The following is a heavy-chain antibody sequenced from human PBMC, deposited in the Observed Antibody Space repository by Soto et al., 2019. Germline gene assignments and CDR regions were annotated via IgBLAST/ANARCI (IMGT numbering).Heavy chain of an antibody. V-gene: IGHV3-33*01. Sequence: QVQLVESGGGVVQPGRSLRLSCAASGFTFTNYGIPWVRQAPGKGLEWVAVIWYDGSDKYYADFVKGRFTISRDNSKSTVYLQMTSLRAEDTAVYHCARDWGGPTRTRVVASDYWGQGTLVTVSS. CDR2: IWYDGSDK. CDR3: ARDWGGPTRTRVVASDY. D-gene: IGHD2-21*01. CDR1: GFTFTNYG. J-gene: IGHJ4*02.